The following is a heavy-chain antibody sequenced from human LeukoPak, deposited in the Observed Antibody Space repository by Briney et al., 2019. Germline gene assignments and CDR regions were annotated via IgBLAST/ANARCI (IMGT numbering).Heavy chain of an antibody. CDR2: IYYSGST. Sequence: SETLSLTCTVSGGSISSSSYYWGWIRQPPGKGLEWIGSIYYSGSTYYNPSLKSRVTISVDTSKNQFSLKLSSVTAADTAVYYCASLGIAAAGTGYWGQGTLVTVSS. V-gene: IGHV4-39*07. D-gene: IGHD6-13*01. J-gene: IGHJ4*02. CDR3: ASLGIAAAGTGY. CDR1: GGSISSSSYY.